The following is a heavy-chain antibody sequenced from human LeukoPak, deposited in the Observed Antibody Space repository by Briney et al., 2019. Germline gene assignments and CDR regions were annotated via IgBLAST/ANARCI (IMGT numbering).Heavy chain of an antibody. CDR2: ISPSGSST. J-gene: IGHJ5*02. CDR1: GFIFSNYA. V-gene: IGHV3-21*01. CDR3: GRDFLGESGAGGP. D-gene: IGHD3-10*01. Sequence: GGSLRLSCAASGFIFSNYAMNWVRQAPGKGLEWASSISPSGSSTWHADSVKGRFTISRDNAKNSVHLQMTNLRVDDTAVYYCGRDFLGESGAGGPWGQGILVTVSS.